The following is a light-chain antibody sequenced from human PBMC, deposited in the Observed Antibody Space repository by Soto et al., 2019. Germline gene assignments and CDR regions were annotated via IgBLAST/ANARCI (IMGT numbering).Light chain of an antibody. V-gene: IGKV3-15*01. CDR3: QQYKNGPPVYT. J-gene: IGKJ2*01. CDR2: GAS. Sequence: EIVVTQSPATLSVSPGERATLSCRASQSVSSNLAWYQQKPGLAPRLLIYGASTRAAGIPARFSGSGSGTEFSLTISSLQSEDFAVYYCQQYKNGPPVYTFGQGTKLEI. CDR1: QSVSSN.